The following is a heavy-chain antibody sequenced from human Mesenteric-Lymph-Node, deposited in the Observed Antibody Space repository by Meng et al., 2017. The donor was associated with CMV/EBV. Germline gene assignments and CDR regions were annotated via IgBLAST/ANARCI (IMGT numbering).Heavy chain of an antibody. CDR3: TRQEEGGSY. J-gene: IGHJ4*02. CDR1: GFTFSSHW. D-gene: IGHD3-16*01. V-gene: IGHV3-7*01. Sequence: GGSLRLSCAASGFTFSSHWMSWVRQAPGKGLEWVANINRDGTEKHYVDSVEGRFTISRDNAKNSLYLQMSSLRAEDTAVYYCTRQEEGGSYWGQGTLVTVSS. CDR2: INRDGTEK.